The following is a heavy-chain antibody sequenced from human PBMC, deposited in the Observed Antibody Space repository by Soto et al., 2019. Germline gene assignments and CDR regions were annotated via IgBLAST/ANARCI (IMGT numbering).Heavy chain of an antibody. J-gene: IGHJ6*03. CDR3: ARQFRYQGVRGVNYYYYYMDV. V-gene: IGHV4-34*01. Sequence: TSETLSLTCAVYGGSFSGYYWSWIRQPPGKGLEWIGEINHSGSTNYNPSLKSRVTISVDTSKNQFSLKLSSVTAADTAVYYCARQFRYQGVRGVNYYYYYMDVWGKGTTVTVSS. CDR1: GGSFSGYY. D-gene: IGHD3-10*01. CDR2: INHSGST.